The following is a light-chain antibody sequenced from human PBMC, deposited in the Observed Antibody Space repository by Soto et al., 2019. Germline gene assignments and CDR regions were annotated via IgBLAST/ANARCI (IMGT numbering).Light chain of an antibody. CDR2: AAS. CDR1: RTITRY. CDR3: QQSYNSPFN. Sequence: DIQMTPPPSSPSASVGDRVTITYRASRTITRYLNGYQQKTAQAPKLLINAASTLRSGVPSRCSGSGSGTDFTLTIDSLQPEDFATYYCQQSYNSPFNFGPGTKVDIK. V-gene: IGKV1-39*01. J-gene: IGKJ3*01.